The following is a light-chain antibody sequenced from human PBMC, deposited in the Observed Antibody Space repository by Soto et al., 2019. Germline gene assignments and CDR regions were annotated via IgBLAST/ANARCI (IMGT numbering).Light chain of an antibody. CDR2: DVS. J-gene: IGLJ1*01. CDR1: SSDVGGYNY. Sequence: QSALTQPRSVSGSPGQSVTISCTGTSSDVGGYNYVSWYQQHPGKAPKLMIYDVSKRPSGVPDRFSGSKSGNTASLTISGLQADDEAHYYCCSYAGSYTHYVFGTGTKVTLL. V-gene: IGLV2-11*01. CDR3: CSYAGSYTHYV.